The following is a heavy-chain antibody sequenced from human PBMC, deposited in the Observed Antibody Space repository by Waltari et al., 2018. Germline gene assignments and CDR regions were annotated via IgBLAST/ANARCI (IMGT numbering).Heavy chain of an antibody. CDR3: ARMGDTTVTPIDY. CDR1: GGSISSYY. D-gene: IGHD4-17*01. Sequence: QVQLQESGPGLVKPSETLSLTCTVSGGSISSYYWSWIRQPPGKGLEWIGYIDYSGSTKSIPSLQSRVTISVDPSKNQFSLKLGSVTAADTAVYYCARMGDTTVTPIDYWGQGTLVTVSS. V-gene: IGHV4-59*01. CDR2: IDYSGST. J-gene: IGHJ4*02.